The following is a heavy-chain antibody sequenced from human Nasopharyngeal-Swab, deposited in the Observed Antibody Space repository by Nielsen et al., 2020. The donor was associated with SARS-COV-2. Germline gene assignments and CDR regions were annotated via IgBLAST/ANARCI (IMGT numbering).Heavy chain of an antibody. CDR1: GFTFSSYA. Sequence: GGSLRLSCTASGFTFSSYAMNWVRQAPGKGLEWVSTINYNSGITYSADSVRGRFTIFRDNSENTLFLQMNSLMAEDTAMYFCAKGMDSSGFHGFDIWGRGTMVTVSS. V-gene: IGHV3-23*01. D-gene: IGHD6-19*01. J-gene: IGHJ3*02. CDR2: INYNSGIT. CDR3: AKGMDSSGFHGFDI.